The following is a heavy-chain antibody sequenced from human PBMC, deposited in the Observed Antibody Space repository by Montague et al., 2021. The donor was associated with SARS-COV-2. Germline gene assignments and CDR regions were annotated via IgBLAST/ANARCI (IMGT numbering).Heavy chain of an antibody. CDR2: INHSGYT. D-gene: IGHD5-12*01. J-gene: IGHJ4*02. V-gene: IGHV4-34*01. CDR3: ASAPRYSFGFWAY. CDR1: GASSSNYY. Sequence: ETLSLTCAVYGASSSNYYWSWIRQSPGKGLEWVGEINHSGYTDXNPSLESRLTISLDSSKKQFSLKMTSVTAADTAIYYCASAPRYSFGFWAYWGQGTLVSVSS.